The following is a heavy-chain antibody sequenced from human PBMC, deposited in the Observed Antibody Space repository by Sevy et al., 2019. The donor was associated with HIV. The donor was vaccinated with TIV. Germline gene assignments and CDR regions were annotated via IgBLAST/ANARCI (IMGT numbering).Heavy chain of an antibody. J-gene: IGHJ5*02. D-gene: IGHD3-22*01. V-gene: IGHV3-9*01. CDR3: AXDRVGVITNTSKYNWFDP. CDR2: ISWKSDSM. CDR1: GFTFDDYA. Sequence: GGSLRLSCAASGFTFDDYAMHWVRQAPGKGLEWVSGISWKSDSMDYADSVKGRFTISRDNAKNSLYLQMNSLRAEDTALVYCAXDRVGVITNTSKYNWFDPWGQGTLVTVSS.